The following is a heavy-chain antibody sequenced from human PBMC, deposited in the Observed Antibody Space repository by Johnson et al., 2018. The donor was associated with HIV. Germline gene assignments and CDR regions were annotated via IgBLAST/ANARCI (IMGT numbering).Heavy chain of an antibody. CDR3: ARDGRDLVTRGSFDV. CDR2: IFTVGDV. Sequence: EKLVESGGGLAQPGGSLRLSCAASGITVSSNYMSWVRQAPGQGLEWVSVIFTVGDVYYADSVKGRFTISRDNSKNFLYLQMNSLRPEDTAVYYCARDGRDLVTRGSFDVWGQGTVVTVSS. D-gene: IGHD5-18*01. CDR1: GITVSSNY. V-gene: IGHV3-66*02. J-gene: IGHJ3*01.